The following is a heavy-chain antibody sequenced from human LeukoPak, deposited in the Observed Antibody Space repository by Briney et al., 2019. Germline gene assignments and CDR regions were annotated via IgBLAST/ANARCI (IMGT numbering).Heavy chain of an antibody. CDR2: ISWNSGSI. V-gene: IGHV3-9*01. CDR1: GFTFDDYA. J-gene: IGHJ6*03. CDR3: AKSLRLGELSYYYYMDV. D-gene: IGHD3-16*02. Sequence: PGRSLRLSCAASGFTFDDYAMHWVRQAPGKGLEWVSGISWNSGSIGYADSVKGRFTISRDNAKNSLYLQMNSLRAEDTALYYCAKSLRLGELSYYYYMDVWGKGTTVTISS.